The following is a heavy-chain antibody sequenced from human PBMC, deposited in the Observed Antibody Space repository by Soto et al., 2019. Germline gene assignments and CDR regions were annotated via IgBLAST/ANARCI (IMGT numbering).Heavy chain of an antibody. D-gene: IGHD3-22*01. Sequence: QVQLVQSGAEVKRPGASVKVSCQASGYNFTAYAIYWVRQAPGQRLEWLGWINGGNDKAGYAQKFQGRITITKKTSSNTVFMELSSLRSEDTAVYYCARVGYFDSDCFPRPYDYWGQGTLVTVSS. V-gene: IGHV1-3*01. CDR1: GYNFTAYA. J-gene: IGHJ4*02. CDR3: ARVGYFDSDCFPRPYDY. CDR2: INGGNDKA.